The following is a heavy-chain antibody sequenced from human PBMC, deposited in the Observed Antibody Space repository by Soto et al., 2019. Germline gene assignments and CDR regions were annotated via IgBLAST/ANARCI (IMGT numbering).Heavy chain of an antibody. J-gene: IGHJ6*02. CDR2: INPNSGGT. Sequence: GASVKLSCKASGSTFTGYYMHWVRQAPGQGLERMGWINPNSGGTNYAQKFQGWVSMTRDTSISTAYMELSRLRSDDAAVYYCARELEWTGSTGAYGMVVSGQRTTGTVSS. CDR3: ARELEWTGSTGAYGMVV. CDR1: GSTFTGYY. D-gene: IGHD1-7*01. V-gene: IGHV1-2*04.